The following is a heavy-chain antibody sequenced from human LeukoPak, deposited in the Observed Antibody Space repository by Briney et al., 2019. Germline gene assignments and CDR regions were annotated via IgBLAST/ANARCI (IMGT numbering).Heavy chain of an antibody. D-gene: IGHD4-17*01. CDR3: ARGPVTKFEI. CDR1: GFTVSSNY. Sequence: PGGSLGLSCAASGFTVSSNYMSWVRQAPGKGLEWVSVIYSGGTTYYVDSVKGRFTISRDNSNNTLYLQMNSLRAEDTAVYYCARGPVTKFEIWGQGTILTVSS. V-gene: IGHV3-53*01. CDR2: IYSGGTT. J-gene: IGHJ3*02.